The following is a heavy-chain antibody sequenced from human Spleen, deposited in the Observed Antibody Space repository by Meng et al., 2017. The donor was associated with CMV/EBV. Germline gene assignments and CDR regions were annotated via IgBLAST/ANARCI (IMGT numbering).Heavy chain of an antibody. CDR2: IIISGRTI. Sequence: GGSLRLSCAASGFTLSSYEMNWVRQAPGKGLEWVSFIIISGRTISYADSVKGRFTISRDNANNSLYLQMNSLRVEDTAVYYCAKSPKGDYYYYSMDVWGQGTTVTVSS. V-gene: IGHV3-48*03. CDR3: AKSPKGDYYYYSMDV. CDR1: GFTLSSYE. J-gene: IGHJ6*02.